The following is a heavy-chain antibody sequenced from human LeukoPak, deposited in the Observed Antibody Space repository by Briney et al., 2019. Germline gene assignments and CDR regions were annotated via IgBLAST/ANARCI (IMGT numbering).Heavy chain of an antibody. V-gene: IGHV4-34*01. CDR1: GGSFSGYY. D-gene: IGHD2-2*01. Sequence: SETLSLTCAVYGGSFSGYYWSWLRQPPGKGLEWVGEINHSGSTNYNPSLKSRVTISVDTSKIQFSLKLSSVTAAGTAVYYCARGVAPDIVVVPAATRGLDYWGQGTLVTVSS. CDR3: ARGVAPDIVVVPAATRGLDY. CDR2: INHSGST. J-gene: IGHJ4*02.